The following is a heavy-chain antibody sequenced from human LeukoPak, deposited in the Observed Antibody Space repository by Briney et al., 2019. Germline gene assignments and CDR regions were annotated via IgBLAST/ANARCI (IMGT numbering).Heavy chain of an antibody. V-gene: IGHV3-21*01. CDR2: ISSSSSYI. CDR3: ARGDIVVVPAAIPLDY. CDR1: GFTFSSYS. D-gene: IGHD2-2*01. Sequence: GGSLRLSCAASGFTFSSYSMNWVRQAPGKGLEWVSSISSSSSYIYYADSVKSRFTISRDNAKNSLYLQMNSLRAEDTAVYYCARGDIVVVPAAIPLDYWGQGTLLPVSS. J-gene: IGHJ4*02.